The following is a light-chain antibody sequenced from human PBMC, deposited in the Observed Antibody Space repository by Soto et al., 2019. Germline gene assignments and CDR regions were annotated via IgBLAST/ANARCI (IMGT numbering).Light chain of an antibody. J-gene: IGKJ4*01. Sequence: EIVMTQSPATLSVSAGETATLSCRASQSVSYNLAWYQQKPGQGPRLLIYGAFTRATGIPARFSGSGSGTEFTLTISSLLSEDFAVYYCQQYKNWPPLTFGGGTKVEIK. CDR2: GAF. CDR1: QSVSYN. CDR3: QQYKNWPPLT. V-gene: IGKV3-15*01.